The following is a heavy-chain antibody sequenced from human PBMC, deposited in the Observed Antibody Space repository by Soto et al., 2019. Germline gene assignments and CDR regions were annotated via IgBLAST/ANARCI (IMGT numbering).Heavy chain of an antibody. Sequence: VQLLESGGGLIQPGGSLRLSCAASGFTFSYGIHWLRQAPGKGLEWVAYISYDSSNKFYGDSVKGRFTISRVNSKNPQFLQMNSLRAEDTAVYYCAKLVIGYCSGNTCDDYWGQGTLVAVSS. CDR1: GFTFSYG. CDR2: ISYDSSNK. V-gene: IGHV3-30*18. CDR3: AKLVIGYCSGNTCDDY. D-gene: IGHD2-15*01. J-gene: IGHJ4*02.